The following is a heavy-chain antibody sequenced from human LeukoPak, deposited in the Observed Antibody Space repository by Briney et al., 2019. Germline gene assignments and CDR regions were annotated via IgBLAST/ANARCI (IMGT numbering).Heavy chain of an antibody. CDR1: GFTFSSYG. CDR2: ISGSGGST. CDR3: ARDHHRRLYDSQARDTFDV. V-gene: IGHV3-23*01. Sequence: GGSLRLSCAASGFTFSSYGMSWVRQAPGKGLEWVSAISGSGGSTYYADSVKGRFTISRDNSKNTLYLQMNSLRAEDTAVYYCARDHHRRLYDSQARDTFDVWGQGTMVTVSS. J-gene: IGHJ3*01. D-gene: IGHD3-22*01.